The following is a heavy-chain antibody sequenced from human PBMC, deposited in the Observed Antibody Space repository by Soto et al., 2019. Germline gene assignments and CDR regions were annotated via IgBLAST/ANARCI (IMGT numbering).Heavy chain of an antibody. CDR1: GFTFSGSD. Sequence: PGGSLRLSCAASGFTFSGSDMSWVRQAPGKGLEWVSAISGSGGSTYYADSVKGRFTISRDNSKNTLYLQMNSLRAEDTAVYYCAKDYDFWSGYYPNWGQGTLVTVSS. CDR3: AKDYDFWSGYYPN. D-gene: IGHD3-3*01. V-gene: IGHV3-23*01. CDR2: ISGSGGST. J-gene: IGHJ4*02.